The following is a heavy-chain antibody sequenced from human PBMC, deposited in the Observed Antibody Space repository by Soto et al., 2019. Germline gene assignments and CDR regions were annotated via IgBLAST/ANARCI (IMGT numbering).Heavy chain of an antibody. J-gene: IGHJ5*02. CDR1: GGSFSGYY. CDR3: ALNWFDP. V-gene: IGHV4-34*01. Sequence: SETLSLTCAVHGGSFSGYYWSWIRQPPGKGLEWIGEVNHSGSTNYNPSLKSRVAISVDTSKNQFSLKLSSVTAADTAVYYCALNWFDPWGQGTLVTVSS. CDR2: VNHSGST.